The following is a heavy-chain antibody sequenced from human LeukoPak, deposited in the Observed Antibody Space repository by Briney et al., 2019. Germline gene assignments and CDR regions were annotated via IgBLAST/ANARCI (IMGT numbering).Heavy chain of an antibody. D-gene: IGHD6-19*01. CDR3: AKELAVADMFDF. CDR2: TSYDGTTS. CDR1: GFTFSRYG. V-gene: IGHV3-30*18. J-gene: IGHJ4*02. Sequence: GRSLRLSCAASGFTFSRYGMHWVRQAPGKGREWVAVTSYDGTTSYYADSVEGRFTISRDNSKNTLYLQLNNLRADDTAFYYCAKELAVADMFDFWGQGTLVTVSS.